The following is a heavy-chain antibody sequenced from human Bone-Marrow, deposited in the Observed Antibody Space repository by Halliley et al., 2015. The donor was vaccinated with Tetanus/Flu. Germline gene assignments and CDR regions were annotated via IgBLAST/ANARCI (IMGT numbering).Heavy chain of an antibody. Sequence: TLSLTCTVSGGSISTNNNYWGWIRQSPGKGLEWIGNIYYSGNTYYNPSLRSRLTMSIDTSKNQFSLKLTSVTASDTAVYYCARLKMVPAGMPFDYWGQGTLVTVSS. D-gene: IGHD2-2*01. CDR2: IYYSGNT. CDR3: ARLKMVPAGMPFDY. CDR1: GGSISTNNNY. V-gene: IGHV4-39*01. J-gene: IGHJ4*02.